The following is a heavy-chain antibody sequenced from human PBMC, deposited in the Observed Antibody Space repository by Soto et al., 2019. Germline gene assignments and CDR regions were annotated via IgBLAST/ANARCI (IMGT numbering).Heavy chain of an antibody. J-gene: IGHJ4*02. D-gene: IGHD5-12*01. CDR2: IRGTGGDT. CDR1: GFTFSSYV. CDR3: AKGNNGYALFFDY. Sequence: EMQLLESGGGLVQPGGSLRLSCAAPGFTFSSYVMNWVRQAPGKGLEWVSTIRGTGGDTYYADSVKGRFTVSRDNSKTTLFLQMDSLRAEDTAVYYCAKGNNGYALFFDYWGQGTLVTVSS. V-gene: IGHV3-23*01.